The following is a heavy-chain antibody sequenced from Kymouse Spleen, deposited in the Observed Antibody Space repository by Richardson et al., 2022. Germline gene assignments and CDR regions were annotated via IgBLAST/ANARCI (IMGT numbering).Heavy chain of an antibody. D-gene: IGHD3-10*01. CDR2: INHSGST. Sequence: QVQLQQWGAGLLKPSETLSLTCAVYGGSFSGYYWSWIRQPPGKGLEWIGEINHSGSTNYNPSLKSRVTISVDTSKNQFSLKLSSVTAADTAVYYCARHLWFGVKDYGMDVWGQGTTVTVSS. CDR3: ARHLWFGVKDYGMDV. J-gene: IGHJ6*02. V-gene: IGHV4-34*01. CDR1: GGSFSGYY.